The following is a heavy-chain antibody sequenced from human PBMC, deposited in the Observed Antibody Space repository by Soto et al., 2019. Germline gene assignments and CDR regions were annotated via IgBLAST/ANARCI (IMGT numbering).Heavy chain of an antibody. D-gene: IGHD5-18*01. CDR1: GFTFGSYG. V-gene: IGHV3-30*18. CDR2: IXYDGNXR. J-gene: IGHJ4*02. CDR3: VKGRNSYGTFEY. Sequence: GXSRRLSCAASGFTFGSYGMHWVRQAPGKGQEWVAVIXYDGNXRYYADYVKGXXTISRDNXXNTMYLQMNSLRAEDTAVYYCVKGRNSYGTFEYWGQGTLVTVSS.